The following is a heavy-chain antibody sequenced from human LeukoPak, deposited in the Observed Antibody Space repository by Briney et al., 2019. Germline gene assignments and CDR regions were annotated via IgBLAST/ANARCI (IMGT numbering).Heavy chain of an antibody. CDR1: GFTFSSYA. CDR3: AKETSSGWPYYYYYYGMDV. Sequence: GRSLRLSCAASGFTFSSYAMHWVRQAPGKGLEWVAVISYDGSNKYYADSVKGRFTISRDNSKNTLYLQMNSLRAEDTAVYYCAKETSSGWPYYYYYYGMDVWGQGTTVTVSS. J-gene: IGHJ6*02. V-gene: IGHV3-30-3*01. D-gene: IGHD6-19*01. CDR2: ISYDGSNK.